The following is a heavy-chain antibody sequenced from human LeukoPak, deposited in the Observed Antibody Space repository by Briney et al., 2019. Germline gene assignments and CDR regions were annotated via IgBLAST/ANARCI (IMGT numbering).Heavy chain of an antibody. V-gene: IGHV4-59*01. CDR3: ASSGDSSGSLEGPYYFDY. CDR1: GGSISSYY. CDR2: IYYSGST. Sequence: PSETLSLTCTVSGGSISSYYWSWIRQPPGKGLEWIGYIYYSGSTNYNPSLKSRVTISVDTSKNQFSLKLSSVTAADTAVYYCASSGDSSGSLEGPYYFDYWGQGTLVTVSS. J-gene: IGHJ4*02. D-gene: IGHD3-22*01.